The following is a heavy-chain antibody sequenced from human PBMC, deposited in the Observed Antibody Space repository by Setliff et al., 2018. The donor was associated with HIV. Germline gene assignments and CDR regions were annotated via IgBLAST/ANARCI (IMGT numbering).Heavy chain of an antibody. Sequence: ASETLSLTCTVSGGSISSSSYYWGWIRQPPGKGLEWIGNIYSGGTTYYNSSLRSRVTISVDTSKSQFSLKLNSVIAADTAVYYCARHAVPHYYDSSGPSWGPGTLVTVSS. J-gene: IGHJ5*02. V-gene: IGHV4-39*07. D-gene: IGHD3-22*01. CDR3: ARHAVPHYYDSSGPS. CDR1: GGSISSSSYY. CDR2: IYSGGTT.